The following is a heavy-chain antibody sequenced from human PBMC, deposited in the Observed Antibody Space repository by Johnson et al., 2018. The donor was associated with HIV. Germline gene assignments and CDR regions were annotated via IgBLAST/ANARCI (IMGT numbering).Heavy chain of an antibody. J-gene: IGHJ3*02. Sequence: VQLLESGGGLVKPGGSLRLSCAASGFTFSNAWMSWVRQAPGKGLEWVGRIKSKIDGGTTDYAAPVKGRSAISRDDSKNTLYLQMNSLRAEDTAVYYCARAYYDIFTGRDDAFDIWGQGTMVTVSS. V-gene: IGHV3-15*01. CDR1: GFTFSNAW. CDR3: ARAYYDIFTGRDDAFDI. CDR2: IKSKIDGGTT. D-gene: IGHD3-9*01.